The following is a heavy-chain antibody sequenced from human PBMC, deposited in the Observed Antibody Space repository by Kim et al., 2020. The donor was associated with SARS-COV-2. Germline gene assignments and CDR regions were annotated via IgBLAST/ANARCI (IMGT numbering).Heavy chain of an antibody. CDR2: MNPNSGNT. CDR1: GYTFTSYD. V-gene: IGHV1-8*01. CDR3: ARGEQVPAAIFLNYYYYYMDV. J-gene: IGHJ6*03. D-gene: IGHD2-2*01. Sequence: ASVKVSCKASGYTFTSYDINWVRQATGQGLEWMGWMNPNSGNTGYAQKFQGRVTMTRNTSISTAYMELSSLRSEDTAVYYCARGEQVPAAIFLNYYYYYMDVWGKGTTVTVSS.